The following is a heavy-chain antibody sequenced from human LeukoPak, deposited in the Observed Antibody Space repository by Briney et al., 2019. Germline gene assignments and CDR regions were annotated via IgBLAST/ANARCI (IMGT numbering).Heavy chain of an antibody. CDR2: IYVDGRTT. CDR3: IRVFRSADL. Sequence: GGSLRLSCVASGVTFSNYWMHWVRQPPGKGLVWVSRIYVDGRTTNYADSVKGRFTISRDNAKNTVYLEMNSLSVEDTATYYCIRVFRSADLWGQGTLVTVTS. J-gene: IGHJ5*02. V-gene: IGHV3-74*01. CDR1: GVTFSNYW.